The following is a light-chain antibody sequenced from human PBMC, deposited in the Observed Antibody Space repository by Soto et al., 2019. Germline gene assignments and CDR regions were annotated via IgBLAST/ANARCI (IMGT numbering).Light chain of an antibody. CDR3: QESFT. Sequence: DIQMTQSPSTLSASVGDRVTITCRASQSISSWLGWYQQKPGKAPKLLLYKASSLESGVPSRFSGSGSGTEFTLTISSLQPDDFATYYGQESFTFGPGTKVDIK. V-gene: IGKV1-5*03. CDR2: KAS. J-gene: IGKJ3*01. CDR1: QSISSW.